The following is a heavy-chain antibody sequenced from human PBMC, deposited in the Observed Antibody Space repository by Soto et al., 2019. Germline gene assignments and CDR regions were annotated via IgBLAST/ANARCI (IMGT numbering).Heavy chain of an antibody. CDR1: GGTFSNDI. D-gene: IGHD5-12*01. V-gene: IGHV1-69*08. CDR2: IIPLLDIT. CDR3: VRDSPIGSTFSEYDGIDY. J-gene: IGHJ4*02. Sequence: QVQLVQSGAEVKKPGSSVKVSCKTSGGTFSNDIITWVRQDPGQGLEWMGRIIPLLDITNYAQKCQGKITITADKTTGTAYMELNSLRSEDTAVYYCVRDSPIGSTFSEYDGIDYWGQGSLVTVSS.